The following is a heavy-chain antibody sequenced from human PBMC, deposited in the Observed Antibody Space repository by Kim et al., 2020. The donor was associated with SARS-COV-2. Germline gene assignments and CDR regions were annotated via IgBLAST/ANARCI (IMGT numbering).Heavy chain of an antibody. V-gene: IGHV4-39*07. D-gene: IGHD6-19*01. J-gene: IGHJ4*02. CDR3: ARVRDGWYLFDY. Sequence: YYTPSLKSRVTISVDTSKNQFSLKLSSVTAADTAVYYCARVRDGWYLFDYWGQGTLVTVSS.